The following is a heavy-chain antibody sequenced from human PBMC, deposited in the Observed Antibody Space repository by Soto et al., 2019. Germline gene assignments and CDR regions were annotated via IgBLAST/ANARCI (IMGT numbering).Heavy chain of an antibody. CDR1: GGSISGYY. V-gene: IGHV4-59*08. D-gene: IGHD3-10*01. CDR2: IYYTGST. J-gene: IGHJ6*03. Sequence: PSETLSLTCTVSGGSISGYYWSWIRQPPGRGLEWIGYIYYTGSTNYKPSLQSRVAISVDTSKNQFSLRLSSVTAADTAVYYCARLGYYGSGSYRLGYMEVWGKGTTVTVSS. CDR3: ARLGYYGSGSYRLGYMEV.